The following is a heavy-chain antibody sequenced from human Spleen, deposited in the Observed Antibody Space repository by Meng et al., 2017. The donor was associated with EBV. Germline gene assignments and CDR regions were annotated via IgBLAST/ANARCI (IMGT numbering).Heavy chain of an antibody. Sequence: QVQVLESGAEVEKPGAPGKVSCRTSGGTFRSDAVSWVRQAPGQGLEWMGGLIPMVGAPHYAQKFQGRVTIIADESTSTHSMELNSLRSEDTAMYYCASESGRGFTPDYWGQGTLVTVSS. D-gene: IGHD3-10*01. CDR2: LIPMVGAP. CDR3: ASESGRGFTPDY. V-gene: IGHV1-69*01. CDR1: GGTFRSDA. J-gene: IGHJ4*02.